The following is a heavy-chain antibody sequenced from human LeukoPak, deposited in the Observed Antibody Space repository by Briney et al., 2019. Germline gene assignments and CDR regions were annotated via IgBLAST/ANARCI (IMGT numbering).Heavy chain of an antibody. Sequence: GGSLRLSCAASGFTFSSYAMTRVRQAPGKGLEWVSAISGSSGGTYYADSVKGRFTISRDNSKNTLYLQMNSLRAEDTAVYYCAKNGGDSYGTGHFDYWGQGTLVTVSS. D-gene: IGHD5-18*01. CDR2: ISGSSGGT. CDR3: AKNGGDSYGTGHFDY. J-gene: IGHJ4*02. CDR1: GFTFSSYA. V-gene: IGHV3-23*01.